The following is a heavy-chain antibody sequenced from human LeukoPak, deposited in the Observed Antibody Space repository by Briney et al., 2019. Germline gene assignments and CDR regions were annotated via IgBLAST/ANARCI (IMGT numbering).Heavy chain of an antibody. CDR3: ARDSDSSFEGVPFDY. D-gene: IGHD3-22*01. CDR1: GFTFSSYK. Sequence: PGGSLRLSCAASGFTFSSYKMNWVRQAPGKGLEWVAVIWFDGSNKYNADSVKGRFTISRDNSKNTLYLQMNSLRSEDTAVYYCARDSDSSFEGVPFDYWGQGTLVTVSS. V-gene: IGHV3-33*08. CDR2: IWFDGSNK. J-gene: IGHJ4*02.